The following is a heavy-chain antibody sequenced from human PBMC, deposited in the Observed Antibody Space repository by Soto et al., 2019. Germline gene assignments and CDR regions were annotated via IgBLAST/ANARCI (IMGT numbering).Heavy chain of an antibody. CDR1: GGSISSGGYS. J-gene: IGHJ5*02. D-gene: IGHD2-15*01. Sequence: SETLSLTCAVSGGSISSGGYSWSWIRQPPGKGLEWIGYIYHSGSTYYNPSLKSRVTISVDRSKNQFSLKLSSVTAADTAVYYCARRASRNTHWFDPWGQGTLVTVSS. V-gene: IGHV4-30-2*02. CDR2: IYHSGST. CDR3: ARRASRNTHWFDP.